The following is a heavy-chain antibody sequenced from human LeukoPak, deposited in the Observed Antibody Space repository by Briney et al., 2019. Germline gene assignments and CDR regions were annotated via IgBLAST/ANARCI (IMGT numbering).Heavy chain of an antibody. Sequence: PGGSLRLSCAASVCTFSSYEMNWVRQAPGKGLEWVSFISTSGSTIYYADSVKGRFTISRDNAKNSLYLQMNSLRVEDTAVYYCARGGFPLDYWGQGTLVTVSS. CDR2: ISTSGSTI. CDR1: VCTFSSYE. J-gene: IGHJ4*02. V-gene: IGHV3-48*03. CDR3: ARGGFPLDY.